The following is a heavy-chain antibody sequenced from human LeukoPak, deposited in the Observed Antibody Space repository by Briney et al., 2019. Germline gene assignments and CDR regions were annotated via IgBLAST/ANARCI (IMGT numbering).Heavy chain of an antibody. V-gene: IGHV4-59*12. Sequence: SETLSLTCAVSGGSLSSYYWSWIRQPPGKGLEWIGYVYYSGSTSYNASLKSRLTISVDTSKNQFSLKLSSVTAADTAVYYCARGRGYCSGGSCYNWFDPWGQGTLVTVSS. CDR1: GGSLSSYY. CDR2: VYYSGST. CDR3: ARGRGYCSGGSCYNWFDP. D-gene: IGHD2-15*01. J-gene: IGHJ5*02.